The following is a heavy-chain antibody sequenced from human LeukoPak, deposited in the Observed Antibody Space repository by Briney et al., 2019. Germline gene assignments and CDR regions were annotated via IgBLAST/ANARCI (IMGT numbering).Heavy chain of an antibody. D-gene: IGHD3-10*01. Sequence: MAGGSLRLSCAASGFTFSSYSMNWVRQAPGKGLEWVSSISSSSSYIYYADSVKGRFTISRDNSKNTLYLQMNSLRAEGTAVYYCAKGGGYYGSGSYYFGFRYYYYYMDVWGKGTTVTISS. V-gene: IGHV3-21*01. CDR3: AKGGGYYGSGSYYFGFRYYYYYMDV. CDR2: ISSSSSYI. CDR1: GFTFSSYS. J-gene: IGHJ6*03.